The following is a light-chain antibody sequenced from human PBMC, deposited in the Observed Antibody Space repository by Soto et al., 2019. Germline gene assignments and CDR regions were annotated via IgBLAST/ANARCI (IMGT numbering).Light chain of an antibody. J-gene: IGKJ4*01. Sequence: DIVLTQSPATLSLSPGQRATLSCRASQSLESSLVWYQQKPGQAPRLLIYDASNRVTGIPARFSGSGSGTDLNLTIRSLQPADFEIYYCHQPISWPLTFCGGTKVEIK. CDR2: DAS. CDR1: QSLESS. CDR3: HQPISWPLT. V-gene: IGKV3-11*01.